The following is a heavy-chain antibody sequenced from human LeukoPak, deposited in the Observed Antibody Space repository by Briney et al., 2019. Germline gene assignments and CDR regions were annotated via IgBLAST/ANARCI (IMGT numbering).Heavy chain of an antibody. V-gene: IGHV3-53*01. Sequence: GGSLRLSCTVSGFTVSSNSMSWVRQAPGKGLEWVSFIYSDNTHYSDSVKGRFTISRDRSKNTLYLQMNSLRVEDTAVYYCARAPMTTEDYWGQGTLVTVSS. CDR1: GFTVSSNS. J-gene: IGHJ4*02. D-gene: IGHD4-17*01. CDR3: ARAPMTTEDY. CDR2: IYSDNT.